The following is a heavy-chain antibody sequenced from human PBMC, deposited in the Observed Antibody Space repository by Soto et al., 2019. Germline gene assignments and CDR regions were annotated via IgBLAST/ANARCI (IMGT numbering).Heavy chain of an antibody. V-gene: IGHV1-18*01. CDR1: GYTFPNYG. Sequence: QAHLVQSGAEVKKPGASMKVSCKTSGYTFPNYGISWVRQAPGQGLEWMGWISGYYDTTSYPQKFQGRVTMTPDRATRTAYMELRSLKSDDTAVYYCVRDGYGGHEAFDIWGQGTMVTVSS. CDR3: VRDGYGGHEAFDI. J-gene: IGHJ3*02. CDR2: ISGYYDTT. D-gene: IGHD4-17*01.